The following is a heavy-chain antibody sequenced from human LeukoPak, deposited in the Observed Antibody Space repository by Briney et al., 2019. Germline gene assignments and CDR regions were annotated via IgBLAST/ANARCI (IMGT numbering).Heavy chain of an antibody. CDR1: GGSISSYY. D-gene: IGHD3-10*01. CDR2: IYYSGST. J-gene: IGHJ3*02. Sequence: PSETLTLTCTVSGGSISSYYWSWIRQPPGKGLEWIGYIYYSGSTNYNPSLKSRVTISVDTSKNRFSLKLSSVTAADTAVYYCARDPSYYYGSGSYFDAFDIWGQGTMVTVSS. V-gene: IGHV4-59*01. CDR3: ARDPSYYYGSGSYFDAFDI.